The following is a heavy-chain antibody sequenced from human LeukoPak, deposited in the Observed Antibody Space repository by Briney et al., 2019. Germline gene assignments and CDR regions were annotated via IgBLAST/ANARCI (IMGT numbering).Heavy chain of an antibody. J-gene: IGHJ4*02. Sequence: GGSLRLSCAASGFTFSSYGMHWVRQAPGKGLEWVAVISYDGSNKYYADSVKGRFTISRDNSKNTLYLQMNSLRAEDTAVYYCAKGGYYYGSGSYWLDYWGQGTLVTVSS. V-gene: IGHV3-30*18. CDR1: GFTFSSYG. CDR2: ISYDGSNK. D-gene: IGHD3-10*01. CDR3: AKGGYYYGSGSYWLDY.